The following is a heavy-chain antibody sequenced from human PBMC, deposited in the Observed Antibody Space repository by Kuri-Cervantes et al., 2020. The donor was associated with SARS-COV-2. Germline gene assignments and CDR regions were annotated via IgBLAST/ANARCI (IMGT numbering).Heavy chain of an antibody. D-gene: IGHD3-10*01. CDR2: ISSTGRTT. J-gene: IGHJ4*02. CDR1: GFTFSIYT. Sequence: GSLRLSCAASGFTFSIYTIHWVRQAPGKGLQYVSAISSTGRTTYYADSVKGRFTISRDNSRNTLDLQMSSLRAEDTAVYYCVRDSGDTSESEGAYDYWGQGTLVTVSS. CDR3: VRDSGDTSESEGAYDY. V-gene: IGHV3-64D*06.